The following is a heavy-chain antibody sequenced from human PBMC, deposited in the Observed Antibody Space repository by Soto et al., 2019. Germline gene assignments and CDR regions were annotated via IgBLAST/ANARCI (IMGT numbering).Heavy chain of an antibody. V-gene: IGHV1-18*04. CDR3: ARDFLTVDSHRGGLVY. CDR1: GYTFTSYG. J-gene: IGHJ4*02. CDR2: ISAYNGNT. D-gene: IGHD2-15*01. Sequence: QVQLVQSGAEVKKPGASVKVSCKASGYTFTSYGISWVRQAPGQGLEWMGWISAYNGNTNYAQKLQGRVTMTTDTSTSTAYLELRSLRSDYTAVYYCARDFLTVDSHRGGLVYWGQGTLVTVSS.